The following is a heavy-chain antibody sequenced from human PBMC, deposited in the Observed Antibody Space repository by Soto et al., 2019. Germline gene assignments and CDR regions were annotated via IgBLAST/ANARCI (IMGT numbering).Heavy chain of an antibody. J-gene: IGHJ6*02. V-gene: IGHV3-33*01. CDR3: ARDFRSFDYYYGMDV. CDR2: IWYDGSNK. Sequence: GGSLRLSCAASGFTFSSYGMHWVRQAPGKGLEWVAVIWYDGSNKYYADSVKGRFTISRDNSKNTLYLQMNSLRAEDTAVYYCARDFRSFDYYYGMDVWGQGTTVTVS. CDR1: GFTFSSYG.